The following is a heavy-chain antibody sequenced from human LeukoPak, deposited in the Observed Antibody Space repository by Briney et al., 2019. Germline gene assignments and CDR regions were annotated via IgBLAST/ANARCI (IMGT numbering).Heavy chain of an antibody. CDR2: INHSGST. Sequence: SETLSLTCAVYGGSFSGYYWSWIRQPPGKGLEWIGEINHSGSTDYNPSLKSRVTISVDTSKNQFSLKLSSVTAADTAVYYCAMSNWGLDYWGQGTLVTVSS. V-gene: IGHV4-34*01. CDR3: AMSNWGLDY. D-gene: IGHD7-27*01. J-gene: IGHJ4*02. CDR1: GGSFSGYY.